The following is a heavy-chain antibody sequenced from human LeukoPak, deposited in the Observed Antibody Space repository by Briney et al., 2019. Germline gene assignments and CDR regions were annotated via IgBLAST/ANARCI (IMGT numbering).Heavy chain of an antibody. Sequence: ASVKVSCKASGGTSSSYAISWVRQAPGQGLEWMGGIIPIFGTANYAQKFQGRVTITADESTSTAYMELSSLRSEDTAVYYCARLRDDAFDIWGQGTMVTVSS. CDR1: GGTSSSYA. J-gene: IGHJ3*02. CDR3: ARLRDDAFDI. V-gene: IGHV1-69*13. CDR2: IIPIFGTA.